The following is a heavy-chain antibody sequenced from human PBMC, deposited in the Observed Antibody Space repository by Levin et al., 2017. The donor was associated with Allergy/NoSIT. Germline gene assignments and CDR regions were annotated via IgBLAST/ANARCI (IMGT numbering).Heavy chain of an antibody. CDR2: ISYDGSNK. V-gene: IGHV3-30*18. CDR1: GFTFSSYG. J-gene: IGHJ4*02. CDR3: AKDLYSGYELLDY. Sequence: GGSLRLSCAASGFTFSSYGMHWVRQAPGKGLEWVAVISYDGSNKYYADSVKGRFTISRDNSKNTLYLQMNSLRAEDTAVYYCAKDLYSGYELLDYWGQGTLVTVSS. D-gene: IGHD5-12*01.